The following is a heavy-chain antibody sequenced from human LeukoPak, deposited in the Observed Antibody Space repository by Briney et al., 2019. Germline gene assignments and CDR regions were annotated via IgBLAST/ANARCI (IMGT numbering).Heavy chain of an antibody. CDR3: ASDSSGFLFDY. V-gene: IGHV4-31*03. CDR2: IYYSGST. J-gene: IGHJ4*02. D-gene: IGHD3-22*01. Sequence: ASVTLSLTCTVSVGSISSGGYYWSWIRQHPGKGLEWIGYIYYSGSTYYNPSLKSRVTISVDTSKNQFSLKLSSVTAADTAVYYCASDSSGFLFDYWGQGTLVTVSS. CDR1: VGSISSGGYY.